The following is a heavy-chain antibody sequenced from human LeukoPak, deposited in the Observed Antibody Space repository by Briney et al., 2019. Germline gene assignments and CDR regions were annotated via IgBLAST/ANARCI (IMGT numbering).Heavy chain of an antibody. Sequence: ASVKVSCKASGYTFTSYDINWVRQATGQGLEWMGWINTNTGNPTYAQGFTGRFVFSLDTSVSTAYLQISSLKTEDTAVYYCARVGPPTPTIATAGTGYFQHWGQGTLVTVSS. CDR1: GYTFTSYD. J-gene: IGHJ1*01. V-gene: IGHV7-4-1*02. D-gene: IGHD6-13*01. CDR2: INTNTGNP. CDR3: ARVGPPTPTIATAGTGYFQH.